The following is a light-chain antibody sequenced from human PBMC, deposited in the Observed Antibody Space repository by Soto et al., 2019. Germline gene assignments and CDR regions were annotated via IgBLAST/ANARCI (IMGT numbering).Light chain of an antibody. Sequence: EIVMTQSPATLSVSPGERATLSCRASQSVSSNLAWYQQKPGQAPRLLIYGASTRATGIPSRFSGSGSGTEFTLTISSLQSEDFAFYYCQQYNHWPYTFGQGTKLEIK. CDR1: QSVSSN. V-gene: IGKV3-15*01. CDR3: QQYNHWPYT. CDR2: GAS. J-gene: IGKJ2*01.